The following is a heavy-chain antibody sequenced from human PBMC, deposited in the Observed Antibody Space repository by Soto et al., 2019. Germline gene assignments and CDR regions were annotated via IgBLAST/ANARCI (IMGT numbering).Heavy chain of an antibody. D-gene: IGHD4-17*01. CDR1: GGSFSTYG. J-gene: IGHJ4*02. Sequence: VQLVQSGAEVKKPGSSVKVSCKASGGSFSTYGINWVRLAPGQGPEWMGGIIPKFGTTNYAQKFRGRVTITADEFTNTAYMELNYLSSEDTAVYFCARELDPYYGGNSLSLDYWGQGTLVTVSS. V-gene: IGHV1-69*13. CDR2: IIPKFGTT. CDR3: ARELDPYYGGNSLSLDY.